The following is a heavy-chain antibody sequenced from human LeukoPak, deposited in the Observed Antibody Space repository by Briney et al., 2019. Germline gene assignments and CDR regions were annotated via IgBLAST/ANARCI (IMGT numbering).Heavy chain of an antibody. J-gene: IGHJ5*01. Sequence: PGGSLRLSCAASGFTFSDYPMNWVRQAPGKGLEWVSHTPPRSAGGDYADSVKGRFIISRDNAKNSLYLQMNSLRVEDTAVYYCASDLNWGFDSWGQGTLVTVSS. D-gene: IGHD7-27*01. CDR2: TPPRSAGG. V-gene: IGHV3-11*06. CDR1: GFTFSDYP. CDR3: ASDLNWGFDS.